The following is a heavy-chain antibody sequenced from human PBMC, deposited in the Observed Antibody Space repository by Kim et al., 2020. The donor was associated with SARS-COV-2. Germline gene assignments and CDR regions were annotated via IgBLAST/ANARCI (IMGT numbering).Heavy chain of an antibody. CDR1: GYTFTSYG. D-gene: IGHD3-3*01. V-gene: IGHV1-18*01. Sequence: ASVKVSCKASGYTFTSYGISWVRQAPGQGLEWMGWISAYNGNTNYAQKLQGRVTMTTDTSTSTAYMELRSQRSDDTAVYYCARGRAAGYYDFWSGYPSYYYMDVWGKGTTVTVSS. J-gene: IGHJ6*03. CDR3: ARGRAAGYYDFWSGYPSYYYMDV. CDR2: ISAYNGNT.